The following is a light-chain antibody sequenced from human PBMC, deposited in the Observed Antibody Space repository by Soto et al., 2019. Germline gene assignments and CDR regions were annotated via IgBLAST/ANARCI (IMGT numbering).Light chain of an antibody. CDR3: QPYNSSRTWT. V-gene: IGKV1-5*01. J-gene: IGKJ1*01. Sequence: DIQMTHSPSTLSASVGDRVTITCRASQSISSWLAWYQQKPGKAPKLLIYDASSLESGVPSRFSGSGYGTEFTLTISILQPDDFATYYCQPYNSSRTWTLAEGTK. CDR2: DAS. CDR1: QSISSW.